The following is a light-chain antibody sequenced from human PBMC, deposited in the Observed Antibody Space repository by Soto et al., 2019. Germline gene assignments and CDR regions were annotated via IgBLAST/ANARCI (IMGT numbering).Light chain of an antibody. J-gene: IGLJ2*01. CDR3: AVWDDSLSGRV. CDR2: RNN. V-gene: IGLV1-47*01. CDR1: TSNLGTNY. Sequence: QSALTQPPSASGTPGQRVTISCSGTTSNLGTNYVYWYQQLPGTSPKVLIYRNNERPSGVPDRFSGSKSGTSASLAISGLRPEDEADYYCAVWDDSLSGRVFGGGTKVTVL.